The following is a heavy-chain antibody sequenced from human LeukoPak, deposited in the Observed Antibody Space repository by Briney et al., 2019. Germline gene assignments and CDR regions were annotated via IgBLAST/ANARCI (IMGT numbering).Heavy chain of an antibody. D-gene: IGHD6-19*01. J-gene: IGHJ4*02. CDR2: FDPTDGDT. Sequence: ASVKVSCKVSGYTLTELSVHWVRQAPGKGLEWMGNFDPTDGDTIYAQKFQGRVTMTGDTSTDTAYMELSSLRSEDTAVYYCATAAFDQEYSSGWYPDYWGQGTLVTVSS. V-gene: IGHV1-24*01. CDR3: ATAAFDQEYSSGWYPDY. CDR1: GYTLTELS.